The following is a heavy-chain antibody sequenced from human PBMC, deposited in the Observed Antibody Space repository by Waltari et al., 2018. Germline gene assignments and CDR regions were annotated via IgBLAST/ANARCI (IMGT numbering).Heavy chain of an antibody. V-gene: IGHV1-69*01. CDR3: AYCSSTSCYGYYYYGMDV. D-gene: IGHD2-2*01. CDR2: IIPIFGTA. CDR1: GGTFSSYA. J-gene: IGHJ6*02. Sequence: HVQLVQSGAEVKKPGSSVKVSCKASGGTFSSYAISWVLQAPGQGLEWMGGIIPIFGTANYAQKFQGRVTITADESTSTAYMELSSLRSEDTAVYYCAYCSSTSCYGYYYYGMDVWGQGTTVTVSS.